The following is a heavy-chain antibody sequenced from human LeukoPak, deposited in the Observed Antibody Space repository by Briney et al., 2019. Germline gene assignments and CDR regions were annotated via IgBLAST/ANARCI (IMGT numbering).Heavy chain of an antibody. CDR3: ARDRGHDSSGYYYYYYYYGMDV. CDR2: INPNSGGT. D-gene: IGHD3-22*01. J-gene: IGHJ6*02. CDR1: GYTFTGYY. V-gene: IGHV1-2*02. Sequence: GASVKVSCKASGYTFTGYYMHWVRQAPGQGLEWMGWINPNSGGTNYAQKFQGRVTMTRDTSISTAYMELRSLRSDDTAVYYCARDRGHDSSGYYYYYYYYGMDVWGQGTTVTVSS.